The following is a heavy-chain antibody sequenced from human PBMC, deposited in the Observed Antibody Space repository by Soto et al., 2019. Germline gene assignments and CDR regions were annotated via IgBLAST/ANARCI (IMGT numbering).Heavy chain of an antibody. D-gene: IGHD6-19*01. V-gene: IGHV4-39*01. CDR2: FYYSGST. CDR1: GGSISSSSYY. CDR3: ARSEYNSGPFDY. Sequence: PSEPLSLTCTVSGGSISSSSYYWGWIRQPPGKGLEWIGSFYYSGSTYYNPSLKSRVTISVDTSKNQFSLTLSSVTAADTAVYYCARSEYNSGPFDYWGQGTLVTVSS. J-gene: IGHJ4*02.